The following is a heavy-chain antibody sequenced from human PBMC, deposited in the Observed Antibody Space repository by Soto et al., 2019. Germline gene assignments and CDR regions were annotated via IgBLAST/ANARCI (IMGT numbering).Heavy chain of an antibody. V-gene: IGHV3-74*01. CDR1: GLCVSNYW. D-gene: IGHD4-17*01. CDR3: ARAPTTVTRFLDY. J-gene: IGHJ4*02. Sequence: PGGSLRLSCAASGLCVSNYWMHWVRQTPGKGLVWVSRINSDDTSSSYAASVKGRFTISRDNAKNTLYLQMNSLRAEDTAVYYGARAPTTVTRFLDYWGQGTLVTVSS. CDR2: INSDDTSS.